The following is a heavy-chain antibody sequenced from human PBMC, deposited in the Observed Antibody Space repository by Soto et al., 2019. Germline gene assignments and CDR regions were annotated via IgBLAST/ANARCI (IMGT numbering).Heavy chain of an antibody. CDR1: GGTFSSYT. J-gene: IGHJ6*02. Sequence: QVQLVQSGAEVKKPGSSVKVSCKASGGTFSSYTISWVRQAPGQGLEWMGRIIPILGIANYAQKFQGRVTITADKPPRTAYMELSSLRSEDTAVYYCARADIVVVPAARHDYYYGMDVWGQGTTVTVSS. D-gene: IGHD2-2*01. V-gene: IGHV1-69*02. CDR3: ARADIVVVPAARHDYYYGMDV. CDR2: IIPILGIA.